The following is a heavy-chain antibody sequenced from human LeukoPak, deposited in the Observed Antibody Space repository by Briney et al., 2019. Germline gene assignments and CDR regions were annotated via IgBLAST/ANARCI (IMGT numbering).Heavy chain of an antibody. D-gene: IGHD2-21*02. V-gene: IGHV4-4*02. CDR2: IYHSGST. CDR1: GGSISSSNW. CDR3: ARRILAYCGGDCYYAFDI. J-gene: IGHJ3*02. Sequence: PSGTLSLTCAVSGGSISSSNWWSWVRQPPGKGLEWIGEIYHSGSTNYNPSLKSRVTISVDKSKNQFSLKLSSVTAADTAVYYCARRILAYCGGDCYYAFDIWGQGTMVTVSS.